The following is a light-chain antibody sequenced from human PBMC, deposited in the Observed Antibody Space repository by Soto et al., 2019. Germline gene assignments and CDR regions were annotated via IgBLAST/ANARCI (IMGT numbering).Light chain of an antibody. CDR1: SPNIGNNF. Sequence: QSVLTQPPSVSGAPGQKVTISCSGSSPNIGNNFVSWYQQLPGTAPTLLIYDGNKRPSGVPDRFSGSKSGTSATLGITGLQTGDEADYYCGTWDSSLSAGVFGGGTKLTVL. V-gene: IGLV1-51*01. J-gene: IGLJ3*02. CDR3: GTWDSSLSAGV. CDR2: DGN.